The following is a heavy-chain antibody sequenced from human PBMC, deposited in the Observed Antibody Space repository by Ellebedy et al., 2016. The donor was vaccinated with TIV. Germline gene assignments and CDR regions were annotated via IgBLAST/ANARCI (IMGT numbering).Heavy chain of an antibody. V-gene: IGHV4-59*01. CDR2: IYYIGIT. CDR3: AAYYGGRFDY. Sequence: MPGGSLRLSYNVSGGSISTFYWSWIRQPPGKGLEFIGYIYYIGITNYNPSLESRVAISIDTSENQFSLRLSSVTAADTAVYYCAAYYGGRFDYWGQGTLVTVSS. CDR1: GGSISTFY. J-gene: IGHJ4*02. D-gene: IGHD4-23*01.